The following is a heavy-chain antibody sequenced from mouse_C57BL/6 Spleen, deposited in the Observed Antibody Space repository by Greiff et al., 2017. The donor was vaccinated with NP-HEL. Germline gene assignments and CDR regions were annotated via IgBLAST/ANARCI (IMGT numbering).Heavy chain of an antibody. V-gene: IGHV14-3*01. CDR1: GFNIKNTY. Sequence: EVQLQQSVAELVRPGASVKLSCTASGFNIKNTYMHWVKQRPEQGLEWIGRIDPANGNTKYAPKFQGKATITADTSSNTAYLQLSSLTSEDTAIYYCARDYYGSSRRGYFDYWGQGTTLTVSS. D-gene: IGHD1-1*01. J-gene: IGHJ2*01. CDR3: ARDYYGSSRRGYFDY. CDR2: IDPANGNT.